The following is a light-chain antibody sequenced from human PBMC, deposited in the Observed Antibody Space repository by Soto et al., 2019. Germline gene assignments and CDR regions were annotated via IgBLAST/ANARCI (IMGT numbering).Light chain of an antibody. J-gene: IGLJ1*01. CDR3: SSYAGGSNV. Sequence: QSVLTQPASVSESPGQSITISCTGNSSDVGSYKFVSWYQQHPSTAPKLMIYEGSKRPSGGSDRFSGSKSGNTASLTISGLQADDEADYLCSSYAGGSNVVGTWTNATVL. CDR2: EGS. V-gene: IGLV2-23*03. CDR1: SSDVGSYKF.